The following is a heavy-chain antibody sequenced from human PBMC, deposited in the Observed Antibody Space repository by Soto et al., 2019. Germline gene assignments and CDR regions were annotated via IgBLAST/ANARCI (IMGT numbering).Heavy chain of an antibody. CDR1: GYTFTSYD. D-gene: IGHD3-3*01. Sequence: GASVKVSCKASGYTFTSYDINWVRQATGQGLEWMGWMNPNSGNTGYAQKFQGRVTMTRNTSISTAYMELSSLRSEDTAVYYCASHGRAFWSGYGTYYMDVWGKGTTVTVSS. CDR2: MNPNSGNT. V-gene: IGHV1-8*01. J-gene: IGHJ6*03. CDR3: ASHGRAFWSGYGTYYMDV.